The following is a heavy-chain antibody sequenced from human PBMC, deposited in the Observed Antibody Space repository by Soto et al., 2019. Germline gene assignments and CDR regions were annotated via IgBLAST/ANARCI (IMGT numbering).Heavy chain of an antibody. Sequence: GGSLRLSCAASGFTFSNYGMHWVRQAPGKGLEWAAVISYDGSNKNYADSVKGRFTISRDNSKNTLYLQMSSLRAEDTAVYYCVKDGSSGWPYYYGMDVWGQGTTVTVSS. V-gene: IGHV3-30*18. D-gene: IGHD6-19*01. CDR2: ISYDGSNK. J-gene: IGHJ6*02. CDR1: GFTFSNYG. CDR3: VKDGSSGWPYYYGMDV.